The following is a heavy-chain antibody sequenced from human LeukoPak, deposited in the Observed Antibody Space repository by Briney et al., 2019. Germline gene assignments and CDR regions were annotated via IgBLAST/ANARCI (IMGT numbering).Heavy chain of an antibody. D-gene: IGHD2-2*01. CDR3: ARRYCSSTSCYVPRENAFDI. CDR2: INHSGST. J-gene: IGHJ3*02. V-gene: IGHV4-34*01. CDR1: GGSFSGYY. Sequence: SETLSLTCAVYGGSFSGYYWSWIRQPPGKGLEWIGEINHSGSTNYNPSLKSRVTISVDTSKNQFSLKLSSVTAADTAVYYCARRYCSSTSCYVPRENAFDIWGQGTMVTVSS.